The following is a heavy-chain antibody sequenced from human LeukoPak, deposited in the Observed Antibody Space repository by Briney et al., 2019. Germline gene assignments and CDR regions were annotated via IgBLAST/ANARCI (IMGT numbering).Heavy chain of an antibody. V-gene: IGHV3-23*01. J-gene: IGHJ4*02. D-gene: IGHD2-15*01. CDR2: ISGSGGST. CDR3: AKAHCSGGSCYLSYFDY. Sequence: GGSLRLSCAASGFTLSSYAMSWVRQAPGKGLEWVSAISGSGGSTYYADSVKGRFTISRDNSKNTLYLQMNSLRAEDTAVYYCAKAHCSGGSCYLSYFDYWGQGTLVTVSS. CDR1: GFTLSSYA.